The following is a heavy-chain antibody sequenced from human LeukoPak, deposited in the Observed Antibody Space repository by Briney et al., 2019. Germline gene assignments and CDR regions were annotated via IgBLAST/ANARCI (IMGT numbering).Heavy chain of an antibody. D-gene: IGHD6-13*01. Sequence: ASVKVSCKASGGTFSSYAISWVRQAPGQGHEWMGGIIPIFGTANYAQKFQGRVTITADESTSTAYMELSSLRSEDTAVYYCASLGTSSSWSDWGQGTLVTVSS. CDR1: GGTFSSYA. CDR3: ASLGTSSSWSD. J-gene: IGHJ4*02. V-gene: IGHV1-69*01. CDR2: IIPIFGTA.